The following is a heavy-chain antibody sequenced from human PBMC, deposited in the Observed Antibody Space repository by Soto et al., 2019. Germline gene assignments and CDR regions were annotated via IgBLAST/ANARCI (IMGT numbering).Heavy chain of an antibody. D-gene: IGHD6-19*01. CDR1: GYTFARYG. J-gene: IGHJ6*02. CDR2: ISLYNGNT. V-gene: IGHV1-18*01. Sequence: QVQLVQSGGEVKKPGASVKVSCKGSGYTFARYGVSWVRQAPGQGLEWMGWISLYNGNTNYARKVQGRVTMTADTSTSTAYMELRSLRSDDTAVYYCARVIAVAGNTHFRRDVWGQGTTVTVSS. CDR3: ARVIAVAGNTHFRRDV.